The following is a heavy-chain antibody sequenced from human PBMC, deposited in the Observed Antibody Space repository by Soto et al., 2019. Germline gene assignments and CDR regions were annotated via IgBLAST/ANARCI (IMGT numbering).Heavy chain of an antibody. D-gene: IGHD4-17*01. CDR2: ITPIFGTA. V-gene: IGHV1-69*13. CDR3: ARVGRGTTVVTLGWFDP. J-gene: IGHJ5*02. Sequence: GASVKVSCKASGGTFSSYAISWVRQAPGQGLEWMGGITPIFGTANYAQKFQGRVTITADESTSTAYMELSSLRSEDTAVYYCARVGRGTTVVTLGWFDPWGQGTLVTVSS. CDR1: GGTFSSYA.